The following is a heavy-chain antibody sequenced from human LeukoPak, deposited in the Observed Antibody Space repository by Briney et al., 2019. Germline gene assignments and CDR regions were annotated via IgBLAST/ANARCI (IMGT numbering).Heavy chain of an antibody. J-gene: IGHJ4*02. D-gene: IGHD5/OR15-5a*01. CDR3: ARSVYNYVSAPFY. CDR2: IYSSGRTYSSGST. CDR1: GGSISTYY. V-gene: IGHV4-4*07. Sequence: PSETLSLTCNVSGGSISTYYWRWIRQPAGKGLEWIGRIYSSGRTYSSGSTDYNPSLKSRVTMSVDTPKNQFSLKLTAGIAADTAVYYCARSVYNYVSAPFYWGQGTLVTVSS.